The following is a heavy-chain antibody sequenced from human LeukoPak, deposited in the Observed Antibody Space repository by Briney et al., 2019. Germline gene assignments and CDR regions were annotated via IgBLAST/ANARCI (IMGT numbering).Heavy chain of an antibody. CDR3: ASPPE. V-gene: IGHV3-21*05. CDR2: ISDSSTV. Sequence: GGSLRLSCAASGFIFSTFSVNWVRQAPGRGLEWVSYISDSSTVYYADSVKGRFTISRDNAKNSLYLQMNSLRAEDTAVYYCASPPEWGQGTLVTVSS. CDR1: GFIFSTFS. J-gene: IGHJ4*02.